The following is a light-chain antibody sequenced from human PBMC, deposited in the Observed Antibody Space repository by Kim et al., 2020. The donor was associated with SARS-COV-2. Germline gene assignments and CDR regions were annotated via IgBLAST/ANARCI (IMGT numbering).Light chain of an antibody. J-gene: IGLJ2*01. V-gene: IGLV1-44*01. Sequence: GQIIRIPCSRSTSNSGTTAVNWYQQRPGTAPNLLFYSRLPRPSGVPDRFSGSKSGTSASPAIRGLQSEDEADYYCSAWDDSLHGVIFGGGTKLTVL. CDR1: TSNSGTTA. CDR3: SAWDDSLHGVI. CDR2: SRL.